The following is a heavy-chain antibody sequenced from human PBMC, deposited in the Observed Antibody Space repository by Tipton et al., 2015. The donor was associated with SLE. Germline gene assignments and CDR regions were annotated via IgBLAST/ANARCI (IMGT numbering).Heavy chain of an antibody. V-gene: IGHV3-30*02. D-gene: IGHD2/OR15-2a*01. CDR1: GFTFSDYA. CDR3: ARVEGSGNTHGFFDY. CDR2: IQSDGNDR. J-gene: IGHJ4*02. Sequence: SLRLSCAASGFTFSDYAMHWVRLAPGKGLEWVAFIQSDGNDRYYADSVKGRFTVSRDNSKNTLYLQMDSLRVEDTAIYYCARVEGSGNTHGFFDYWGQGALVTVSS.